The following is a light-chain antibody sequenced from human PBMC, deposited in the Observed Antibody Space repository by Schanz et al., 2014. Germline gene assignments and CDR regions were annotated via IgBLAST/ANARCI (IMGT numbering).Light chain of an antibody. CDR1: QSVNNN. CDR2: AAS. CDR3: QQYNNWPRT. V-gene: IGKV3-15*01. Sequence: EIVMTQSPATLSVSPGERATLSCRASQSVNNNLAWYQQKPGQAPRLLIYAASTRATGIPARFSGSGSGTEFTLTISSLQSEDFAVYYCQQYNNWPRTFGQGTKLEI. J-gene: IGKJ2*01.